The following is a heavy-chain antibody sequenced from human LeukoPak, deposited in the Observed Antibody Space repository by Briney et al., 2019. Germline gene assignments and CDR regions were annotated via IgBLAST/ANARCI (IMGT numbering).Heavy chain of an antibody. CDR1: GYTFTGYY. CDR3: ARAVTMIGYAFDI. V-gene: IGHV1-2*02. Sequence: ASVKVSCKASGYTFTGYYMHWVRHAPGQGLEWMGWINPNSGGTNYAQKFQGRVTMTRYTSISTAYMELSRLRSDDTAVYYCARAVTMIGYAFDIWGQGTMVTVSS. D-gene: IGHD3-22*01. J-gene: IGHJ3*02. CDR2: INPNSGGT.